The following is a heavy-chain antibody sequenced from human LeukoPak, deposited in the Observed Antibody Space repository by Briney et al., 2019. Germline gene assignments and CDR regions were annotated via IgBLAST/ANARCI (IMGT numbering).Heavy chain of an antibody. J-gene: IGHJ5*02. CDR3: ATDFYDST. CDR2: IRSNSDGGTI. D-gene: IGHD3-22*01. Sequence: GGSLRLSCAVSGLTFNNYAMSWVRQAPGKGLEWVGRIRSNSDGGTIDYAAPVKGRFTLSRDDSKTTLYLQMNSLQTEDTAVYYCATDFYDSTWGQGTLVTVSS. V-gene: IGHV3-15*01. CDR1: GLTFNNYA.